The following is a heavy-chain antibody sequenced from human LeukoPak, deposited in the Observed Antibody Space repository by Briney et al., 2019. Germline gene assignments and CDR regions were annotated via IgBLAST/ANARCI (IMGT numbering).Heavy chain of an antibody. D-gene: IGHD5-18*01. J-gene: IGHJ4*02. CDR3: ARGSRGYSYGHFDY. CDR1: GYSISSGYY. CDR2: IYHSGST. V-gene: IGHV4-38-2*02. Sequence: SETLSLTCTVSGYSISSGYYWGWIRQPPGKGLEWIGSIYHSGSTYYNPSLKSRVTISVDTSKNQFSLKLSSVTAADTAVYYCARGSRGYSYGHFDYWGQGTLVTVSS.